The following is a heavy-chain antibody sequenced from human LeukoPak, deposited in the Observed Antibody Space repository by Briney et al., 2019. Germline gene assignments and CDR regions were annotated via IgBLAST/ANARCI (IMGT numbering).Heavy chain of an antibody. D-gene: IGHD4-17*01. J-gene: IGHJ3*02. V-gene: IGHV3-23*01. CDR1: GFTFSSDV. CDR3: ARTPYSDRTRSFDI. Sequence: PGGSLRLSCAASGFTFSSDVMGWGRQAPGEGVDWGSGISGGRADTTYYADSVKLRITISRDNYKTTLHLQLNSLRAADAAVSYCARTPYSDRTRSFDIWGQGTMVTVSS. CDR2: ISGGRADTT.